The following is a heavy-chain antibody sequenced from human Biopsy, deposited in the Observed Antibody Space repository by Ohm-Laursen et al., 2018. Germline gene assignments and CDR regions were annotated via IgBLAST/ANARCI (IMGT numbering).Heavy chain of an antibody. CDR3: ARDRMTDVFGGPTRTDVFDS. D-gene: IGHD3-10*01. J-gene: IGHJ4*02. CDR1: GYTFTDYY. V-gene: IGHV1-2*02. CDR2: INPNSGAT. Sequence: GASVKVSCKASGYTFTDYYIHWVRQSPGQGLEWMGWINPNSGATNSAQKFRDRVTLTRDTSISAVYIDLRRLKSDDAAIYYCARDRMTDVFGGPTRTDVFDSWGQGTPVTVSS.